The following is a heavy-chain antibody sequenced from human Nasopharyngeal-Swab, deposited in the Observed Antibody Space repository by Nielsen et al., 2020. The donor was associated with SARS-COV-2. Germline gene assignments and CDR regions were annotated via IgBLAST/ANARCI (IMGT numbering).Heavy chain of an antibody. D-gene: IGHD3-22*01. Sequence: SETLSLTCSVSGGSVSNYNYYWSWIRQSPGKGLECIGEINHSGSTNYNPSLKSRVTISVDTSKTQFSLKLSSVTAADTAVYYCARGSTMNGYYGMDVWGQGTTVTVSS. CDR1: GGSVSNYNYY. CDR2: INHSGST. V-gene: IGHV4-34*01. J-gene: IGHJ6*02. CDR3: ARGSTMNGYYGMDV.